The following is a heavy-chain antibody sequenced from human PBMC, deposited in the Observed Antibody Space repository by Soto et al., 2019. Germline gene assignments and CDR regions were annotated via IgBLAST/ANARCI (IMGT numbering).Heavy chain of an antibody. Sequence: SETLSLTCTVSGGSISSGGYGWSWIRQHPGKGLEWIGYIYYSGSTYYNPSLKSRVTISVDTSKNQFSLKLSSVTAADTAVYYCARAGLDSGSYYKLDYWGQGTLVTVSS. CDR3: ARAGLDSGSYYKLDY. CDR1: GGSISSGGYG. V-gene: IGHV4-31*03. J-gene: IGHJ4*02. CDR2: IYYSGST. D-gene: IGHD3-10*01.